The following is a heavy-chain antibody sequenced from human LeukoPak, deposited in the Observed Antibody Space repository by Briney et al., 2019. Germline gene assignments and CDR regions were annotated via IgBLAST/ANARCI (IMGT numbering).Heavy chain of an antibody. Sequence: GGSLRLSCAASGFTFSNYEMNWVRQAPGKGLEWVSYISSSGSTIYYGDSVKGRFTISRDNAKNSLHLQMNSLRAEDTAVYYCAKDRGIVVVPAAYDYWGQGTLVTVSS. CDR1: GFTFSNYE. J-gene: IGHJ4*02. CDR2: ISSSGSTI. CDR3: AKDRGIVVVPAAYDY. V-gene: IGHV3-48*03. D-gene: IGHD2-2*01.